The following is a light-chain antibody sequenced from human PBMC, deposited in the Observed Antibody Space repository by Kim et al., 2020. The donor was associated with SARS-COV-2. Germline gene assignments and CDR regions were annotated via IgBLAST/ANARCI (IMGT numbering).Light chain of an antibody. CDR3: QQHNSYPFT. CDR2: HAS. V-gene: IGKV1-5*01. CDR1: QSISSW. J-gene: IGKJ4*01. Sequence: SASVGARVTITCRASQSISSWLAWYQQKPGKAPNLLIYHASSLESGVPSRFSGSGSGTEFTLTISSLQPDDSATYYCQQHNSYPFTFGGGTKLEI.